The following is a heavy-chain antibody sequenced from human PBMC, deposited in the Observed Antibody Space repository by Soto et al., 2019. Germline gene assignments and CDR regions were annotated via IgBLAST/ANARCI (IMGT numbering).Heavy chain of an antibody. CDR1: GGSISSYY. CDR3: ARRMGMRYYYMDV. CDR2: IYYSGST. Sequence: PSETLSLTCPVSGGSISSYYWSWIRQPPGKGLEWIGYIYYSGSTNYNPSLKSRVTISVDTSKNQFSLKLSSVTAADTAVYYCARRMGMRYYYMDVWGKGTTVTVSS. V-gene: IGHV4-59*08. J-gene: IGHJ6*03.